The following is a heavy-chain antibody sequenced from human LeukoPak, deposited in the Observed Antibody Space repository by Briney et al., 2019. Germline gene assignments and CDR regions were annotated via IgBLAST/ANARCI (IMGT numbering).Heavy chain of an antibody. CDR2: IYHSGST. V-gene: IGHV4-4*02. D-gene: IGHD4-17*01. CDR3: ARRQTTVTHSYYYYYMDV. CDR1: GGSISSSNW. Sequence: NTSETLSLTCAVSGGSISSSNWWSWVRQPPGKGLEWIGEIYHSGSTNYNPSLKSRVTISVDKSKNQFSLKLSSVTAADTAVYYCARRQTTVTHSYYYYYMDVWGKGTTVTISS. J-gene: IGHJ6*03.